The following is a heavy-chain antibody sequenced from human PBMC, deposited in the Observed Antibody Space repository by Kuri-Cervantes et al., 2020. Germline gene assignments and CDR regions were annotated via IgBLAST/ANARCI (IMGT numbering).Heavy chain of an antibody. V-gene: IGHV1-18*01. J-gene: IGHJ4*02. CDR2: ISAYNGNT. Sequence: ASVKVSCKASGYTFTSYGISWVRQAPGQGLERMGWISAYNGNTNYAQKLQGRVTMTTDTSTSTAYMELSSLRSEDTAVYYCARGGYYDSSGYFVNPRPSDFDYWGQGTLVTVSS. CDR3: ARGGYYDSSGYFVNPRPSDFDY. D-gene: IGHD3-22*01. CDR1: GYTFTSYG.